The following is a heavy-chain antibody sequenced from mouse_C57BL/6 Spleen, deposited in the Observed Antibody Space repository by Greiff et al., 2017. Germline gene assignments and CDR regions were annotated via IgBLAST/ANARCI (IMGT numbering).Heavy chain of an antibody. D-gene: IGHD2-1*01. V-gene: IGHV1-55*01. CDR2: IYPGSGST. CDR1: GYTFTSYW. CDR3: ARGDYYYGNYVAY. Sequence: QVQLQQPGAELVKPGASVKMSCKASGYTFTSYWITWVKQRPGQGLEWIGDIYPGSGSTNYNEKFKSKATLTVDTSSSTAYMQLSGLTSEDSAVYYCARGDYYYGNYVAYWGQGTLVTVSA. J-gene: IGHJ3*01.